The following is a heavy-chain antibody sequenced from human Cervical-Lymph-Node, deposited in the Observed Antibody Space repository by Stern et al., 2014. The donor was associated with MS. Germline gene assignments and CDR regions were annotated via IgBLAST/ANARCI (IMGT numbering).Heavy chain of an antibody. CDR1: GGSISSSSYY. CDR3: ARHYYDSSGYYPYYFDY. CDR2: IYYSGRT. D-gene: IGHD3-22*01. Sequence: QVQLQESGPGLVKPSETLSLTCTVSGGSISSSSYYWGWIRQPPGKGLEWIGSIYYSGRTYYNPSLKSRVTISVDTSKNQFSLKLSSVTAADTAVYYCARHYYDSSGYYPYYFDYWGQGTLVTVSS. J-gene: IGHJ4*02. V-gene: IGHV4-39*01.